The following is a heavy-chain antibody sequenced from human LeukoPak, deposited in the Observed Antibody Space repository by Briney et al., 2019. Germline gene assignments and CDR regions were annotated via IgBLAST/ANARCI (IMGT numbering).Heavy chain of an antibody. CDR3: SREAPCSSTSGSHDY. V-gene: IGHV1-2*02. D-gene: IGHD2-2*01. J-gene: IGHJ4*01. Sequence: ASLKVSCKASGYTFTGYFMYWVRQAPGQGLEWMGYINPDSGDTNYAQRFQGRVTMTRDTSISTAYMELSWLRFDDTAVYFCSREAPCSSTSGSHDYWGQGTLVTVSS. CDR1: GYTFTGYF. CDR2: INPDSGDT.